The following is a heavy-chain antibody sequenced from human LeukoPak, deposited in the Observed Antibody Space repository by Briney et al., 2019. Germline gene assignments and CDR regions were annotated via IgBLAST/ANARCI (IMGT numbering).Heavy chain of an antibody. CDR2: IYHSGST. Sequence: SETLSLTCTVSGYSISSGYNWDWIRQPPGKGLEWIGSIYHSGSTYYNPSLKSRVTISVDTSKNQFSLKLSSVTVADTAVYYCARLRDWFDPWGQGTLVTVSS. J-gene: IGHJ5*02. CDR3: ARLRDWFDP. V-gene: IGHV4-38-2*02. CDR1: GYSISSGYN.